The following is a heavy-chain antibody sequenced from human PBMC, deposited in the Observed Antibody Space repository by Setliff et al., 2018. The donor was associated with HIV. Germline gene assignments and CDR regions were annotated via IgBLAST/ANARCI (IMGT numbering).Heavy chain of an antibody. CDR2: IYRGGNT. V-gene: IGHV3-53*01. Sequence: HPGGSLRLSCAASGFTVSSNYMSWVRQAPGKGLEWVSVIYRGGNTYYADSVRGRFTISRDNSENTLYLQMNSLRAEDTAVYYCARAGRSGSTWWAYFDYWGQGTRVTVSS. D-gene: IGHD6-13*01. CDR3: ARAGRSGSTWWAYFDY. J-gene: IGHJ4*02. CDR1: GFTVSSNY.